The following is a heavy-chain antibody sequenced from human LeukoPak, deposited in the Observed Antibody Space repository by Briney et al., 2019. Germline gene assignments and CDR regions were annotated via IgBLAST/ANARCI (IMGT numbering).Heavy chain of an antibody. CDR2: IFSGGTT. V-gene: IGHV3-53*01. J-gene: IGHJ6*02. CDR1: GFTVSSNY. CDR3: AREGNYYDMDV. Sequence: GGSLRLSCAASGFTVSSNYMSWGRQAPGKGLEWVSVIFSGGTTYYADSVKGRFTISRDSSKNTLYLQMNSLRAEDTAVYYCAREGNYYDMDVWGQGTTVIVSS.